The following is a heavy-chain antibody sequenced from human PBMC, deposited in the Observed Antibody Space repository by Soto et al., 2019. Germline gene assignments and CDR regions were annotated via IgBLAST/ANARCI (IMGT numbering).Heavy chain of an antibody. J-gene: IGHJ4*02. CDR2: ISWNSGSI. CDR1: GFTFDDYA. D-gene: IGHD3-9*01. V-gene: IGHV3-9*01. CDR3: AKDWNDILTGYSD. Sequence: EVQLVESGGGLVQPGRSLRLSCAASGFTFDDYAMHWVRQAPGKGLEWVSGISWNSGSIGYADSVKGRFPISRDNAKNSLYLQMNSLRAEDTALYYCAKDWNDILTGYSDWGQGTLVTVSS.